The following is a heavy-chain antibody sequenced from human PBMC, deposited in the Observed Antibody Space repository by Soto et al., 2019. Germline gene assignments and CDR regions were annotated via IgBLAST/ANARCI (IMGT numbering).Heavy chain of an antibody. J-gene: IGHJ4*02. Sequence: GYCCSLKSQPPGMELEWIGEINHSGSTNYNPSLKSRVTISVYTSKNQFSLKLSSVTAADTAVYYCPRVFPGGYCYGGAYFDSGGQLNRFSVSS. V-gene: IGHV4-34*01. D-gene: IGHD5-18*01. CDR2: INHSGST. CDR3: PRVFPGGYCYGGAYFDS. CDR1: GYC.